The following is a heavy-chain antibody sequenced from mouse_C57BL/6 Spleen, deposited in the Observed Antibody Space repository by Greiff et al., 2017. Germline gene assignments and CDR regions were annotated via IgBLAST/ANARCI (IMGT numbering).Heavy chain of an antibody. V-gene: IGHV1-64*01. CDR1: GYTFTSYW. CDR2: IHPNSGST. CDR3: ARWGDGYSYAMDY. J-gene: IGHJ4*01. D-gene: IGHD2-3*01. Sequence: QVQLQQPGAELVKPGASVTLSCKASGYTFTSYWMHWVKQRPGQGLEGIGMIHPNSGSTNYNEKFKSKATLTVDKSSSTAYMQLSSLTSEDSAVYYCARWGDGYSYAMDYWGQGTSVTVSS.